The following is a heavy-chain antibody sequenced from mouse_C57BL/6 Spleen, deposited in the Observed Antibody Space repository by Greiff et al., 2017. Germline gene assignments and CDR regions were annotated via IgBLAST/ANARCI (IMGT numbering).Heavy chain of an antibody. CDR3: ARGGNTGDY. CDR2: IYPRSGNT. Sequence: VMLVESGAELARPGASVTLSCTASGYTFTSYGISWVKQRTGQGLEWIGEIYPRSGNTYYNEKFKGKATLTVDKSSSTAYMELRSVTSEDSAVYFCARGGNTGDYWGQGTTLTVSS. D-gene: IGHD1-1*01. J-gene: IGHJ2*01. CDR1: GYTFTSYG. V-gene: IGHV1-81*01.